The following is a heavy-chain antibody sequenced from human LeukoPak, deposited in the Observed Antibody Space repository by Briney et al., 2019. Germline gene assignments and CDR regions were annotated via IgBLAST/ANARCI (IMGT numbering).Heavy chain of an antibody. CDR2: INHSGST. CDR3: ARAGIVARRGGVFDY. J-gene: IGHJ4*02. D-gene: IGHD6-6*01. CDR1: GGSFSGDY. V-gene: IGHV4-34*01. Sequence: PSETLSLTCAVYGGSFSGDYWSWIRQRQGKGVEWIGEINHSGSTNYNPSLKTQVTISVDTSKNQFSLKLSSVTAADTAVYYCARAGIVARRGGVFDYWGQGTLVTVPS.